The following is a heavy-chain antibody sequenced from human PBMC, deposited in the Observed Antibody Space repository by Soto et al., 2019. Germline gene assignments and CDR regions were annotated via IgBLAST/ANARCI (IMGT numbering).Heavy chain of an antibody. V-gene: IGHV1-18*01. J-gene: IGHJ4*02. Sequence: GASVKVSCRPSGYSLTGYGISWVGHAPRQGLEWMGSITAYNGNTNYAQNLQGRVTVTTDTSTSTAYMELTSLRSDDTAVYYRPTADGAAAAAPPGHYSGQGTLVTVSS. D-gene: IGHD6-13*01. CDR1: GYSLTGYG. CDR3: PTADGAAAAAPPGHY. CDR2: ITAYNGNT.